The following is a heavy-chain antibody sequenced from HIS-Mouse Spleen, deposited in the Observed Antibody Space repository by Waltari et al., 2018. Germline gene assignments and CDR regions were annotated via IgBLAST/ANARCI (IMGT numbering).Heavy chain of an antibody. V-gene: IGHV4-39*07. Sequence: QVQLQEAGPGLVKPSETRSLTCTAAGCSSSSSSDYWVWIRQPPGKGLGWIGSINYSGSTYYTPSLESRVTISGDTSKNQFSLQRSSVTAEDTAVYYCAREFPYRSSWYDWYVDLWGRGTLVTVSS. J-gene: IGHJ2*01. CDR3: AREFPYRSSWYDWYVDL. D-gene: IGHD6-13*01. CDR1: GCSSSSSSDY. CDR2: INYSGST.